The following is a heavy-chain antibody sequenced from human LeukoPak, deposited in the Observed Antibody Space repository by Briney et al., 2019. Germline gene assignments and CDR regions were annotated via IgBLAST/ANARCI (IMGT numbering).Heavy chain of an antibody. Sequence: GASVKVSCKASGYTFTSSGISWVRQAPGQGFEWMGWISAYNGNTNYAQKLQGRVTMTTDTSTSTAYMELRSLRSDDTAVYYCARSITGTTPGAFDIWGQGTMVTVSS. CDR3: ARSITGTTPGAFDI. CDR2: ISAYNGNT. J-gene: IGHJ3*02. D-gene: IGHD1-7*01. CDR1: GYTFTSSG. V-gene: IGHV1-18*01.